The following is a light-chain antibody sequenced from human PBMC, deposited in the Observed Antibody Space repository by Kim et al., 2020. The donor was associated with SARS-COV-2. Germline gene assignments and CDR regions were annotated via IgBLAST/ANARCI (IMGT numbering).Light chain of an antibody. V-gene: IGLV3-1*01. J-gene: IGLJ2*01. CDR2: QHD. CDR3: QAWDNNSVV. CDR1: KLGDKY. Sequence: SVSPGQTASITCSGDKLGDKYASWYQQRPGQSPLLVIYQHDKRPSGIPERFSGSNSANTATLTISGTQAMDEGDYYCQAWDNNSVVFGGGTQLTVL.